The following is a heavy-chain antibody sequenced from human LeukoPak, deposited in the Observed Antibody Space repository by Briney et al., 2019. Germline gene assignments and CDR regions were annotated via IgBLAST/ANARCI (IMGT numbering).Heavy chain of an antibody. J-gene: IGHJ4*02. D-gene: IGHD3-22*01. CDR3: ARGPRQGYYDSSGYWTFDY. V-gene: IGHV1-2*02. CDR1: GYTFTGYY. Sequence: ASVKVSCKASGYTFTGYYMHWVRQAPGQGLEWMGWTNPNSGGTNYAQKFQGRVTMTRDTSISTAYMELSRLRSDDTAVYYCARGPRQGYYDSSGYWTFDYWGQGTLVTVSS. CDR2: TNPNSGGT.